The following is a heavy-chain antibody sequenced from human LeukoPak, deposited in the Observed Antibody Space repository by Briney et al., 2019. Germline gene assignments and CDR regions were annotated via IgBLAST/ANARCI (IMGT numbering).Heavy chain of an antibody. CDR1: GFTFSSYA. V-gene: IGHV3-64*01. J-gene: IGHJ4*02. D-gene: IGHD1-26*01. CDR3: AKGGSGSYYPGTIDY. Sequence: GGSLRLSCAASGFTFSSYAMHWVRQAPGKGLEYVSAISSNGGSTYYANSAKGRFTISRDNSKNTLYLQMGSLRAEDTALYYCAKGGSGSYYPGTIDYWGQGTLVTVSS. CDR2: ISSNGGST.